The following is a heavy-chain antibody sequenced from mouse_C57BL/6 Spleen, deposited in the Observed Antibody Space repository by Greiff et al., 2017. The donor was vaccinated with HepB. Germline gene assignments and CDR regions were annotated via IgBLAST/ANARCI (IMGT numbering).Heavy chain of an antibody. V-gene: IGHV5-6*01. CDR3: ARFYDYDESAWFAY. Sequence: EVKVVESGGDLVKPGGSLKLSCAASGFTFSSYGMSWVRQTPDKRLEWVATISSGGSYTYYPDSVKGRFTISRDNAKNTLYLQMSSLKSEDTAMYYCARFYDYDESAWFAYWGQGTLVTVSA. CDR1: GFTFSSYG. J-gene: IGHJ3*01. CDR2: ISSGGSYT. D-gene: IGHD2-4*01.